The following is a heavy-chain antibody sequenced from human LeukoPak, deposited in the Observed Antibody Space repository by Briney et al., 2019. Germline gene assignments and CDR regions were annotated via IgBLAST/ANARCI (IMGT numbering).Heavy chain of an antibody. J-gene: IGHJ4*02. CDR2: INPSGGST. Sequence: ASVKVSCKASGYTFTSYYMHWGRQAPGQGLEWMGIINPSGGSTSYAQKFQGRVTMTRDMSTSTVYMELSSLRSEDTAVYYCARDVPKNYYDSSGYGYFDYWGQGTLVTVSS. V-gene: IGHV1-46*01. CDR3: ARDVPKNYYDSSGYGYFDY. CDR1: GYTFTSYY. D-gene: IGHD3-22*01.